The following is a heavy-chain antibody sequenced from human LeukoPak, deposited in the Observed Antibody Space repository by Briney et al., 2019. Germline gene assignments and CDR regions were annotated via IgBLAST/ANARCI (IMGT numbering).Heavy chain of an antibody. Sequence: SETLSLTCAVSGYSISIGYYWGWIRQPPGKGLEWIGSIYHSGSTYYNPSLKNRVTISVDTSKNQFSLKLSSVTAADTAVYYCARHYGSGSYYTLSWFDPWGQGTLVTVSS. CDR2: IYHSGST. V-gene: IGHV4-38-2*01. J-gene: IGHJ5*02. D-gene: IGHD3-10*01. CDR3: ARHYGSGSYYTLSWFDP. CDR1: GYSISIGYY.